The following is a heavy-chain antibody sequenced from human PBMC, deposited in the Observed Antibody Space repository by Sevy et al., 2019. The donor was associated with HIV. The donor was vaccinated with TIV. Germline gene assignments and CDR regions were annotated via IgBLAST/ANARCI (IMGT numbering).Heavy chain of an antibody. CDR1: GFTFNNYA. Sequence: GGSLRLSCAASGFTFNNYAMSWVRQAPGKGLEWVSAISGSGGSTYYADSVKGRFTISRDNSKNTLYLQMNSLRAEDTAVYYCAKPLVVTTTRESDYWGQGTLVTVSS. V-gene: IGHV3-23*01. CDR2: ISGSGGST. CDR3: AKPLVVTTTRESDY. J-gene: IGHJ4*02. D-gene: IGHD2-21*02.